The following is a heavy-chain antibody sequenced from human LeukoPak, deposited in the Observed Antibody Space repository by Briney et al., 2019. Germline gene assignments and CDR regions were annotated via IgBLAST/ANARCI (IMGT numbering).Heavy chain of an antibody. CDR2: IYHSGRT. CDR3: ARRRYYDGSGYLE. Sequence: SETLFLTCSVSGDSVSRSDSYWDWIRQPPGKGLEWIGTIYHSGRTYYSPSLKSRVTMSVDPSNNQFSLNLRSVTAADTAVYYCARRRYYDGSGYLEWGQGTLLSVSS. D-gene: IGHD3-22*01. J-gene: IGHJ1*01. CDR1: GDSVSRSDSY. V-gene: IGHV4-39*01.